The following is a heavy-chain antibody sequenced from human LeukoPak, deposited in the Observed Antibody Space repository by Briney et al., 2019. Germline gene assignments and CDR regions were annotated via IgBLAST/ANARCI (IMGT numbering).Heavy chain of an antibody. CDR2: IIPILGIA. D-gene: IGHD6-19*01. CDR1: GGTFSSYT. CDR3: ADGYSSGQDAFDI. V-gene: IGHV1-69*02. Sequence: SVKVSCTASGGTFSSYTISWVRQAPGQGLEWMGRIIPILGIANYAQKFQGRVTITADKSTSTAYMELSSLRSEDTAVYYCADGYSSGQDAFDIWGQGTMVTVSS. J-gene: IGHJ3*02.